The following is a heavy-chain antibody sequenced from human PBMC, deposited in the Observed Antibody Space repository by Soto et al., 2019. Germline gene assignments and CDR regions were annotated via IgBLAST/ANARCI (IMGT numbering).Heavy chain of an antibody. V-gene: IGHV3-7*04. CDR2: IKQDESEK. Sequence: PGGSLRLSCAASGFSFSTYWMSWVRQAPGKGLEWVANIKQDESEKYYVDSVKGRFTISRDNAQNSLYLQMNSLRAEDTAVYYCARGDHYDSSDHYLFDFWGQGTLVTVSS. D-gene: IGHD3-22*01. CDR1: GFSFSTYW. CDR3: ARGDHYDSSDHYLFDF. J-gene: IGHJ4*02.